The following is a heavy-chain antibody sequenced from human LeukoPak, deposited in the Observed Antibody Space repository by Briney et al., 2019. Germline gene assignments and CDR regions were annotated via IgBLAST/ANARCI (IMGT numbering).Heavy chain of an antibody. V-gene: IGHV3-30*04. CDR2: ISYDGSNK. CDR3: AKAQPKYVGATAAFDI. CDR1: GYTFTSYA. J-gene: IGHJ3*02. D-gene: IGHD1-26*01. Sequence: SCKASGYTFTSYAMHWVRQAPGKGLEWVAVISYDGSNKYYADSVKGRFTISRDNSKNTLYLQMNSLRAEDTAVYYCAKAQPKYVGATAAFDIWGQGTMVTVSS.